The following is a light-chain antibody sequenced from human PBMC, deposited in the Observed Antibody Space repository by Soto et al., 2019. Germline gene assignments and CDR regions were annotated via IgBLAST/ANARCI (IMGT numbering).Light chain of an antibody. J-gene: IGKJ3*01. CDR3: QQYNSYPLT. CDR1: QGISSW. CDR2: KAS. V-gene: IGKV1-5*03. Sequence: DIQMTQSPSTLSASVGDRVTITCRASQGISSWLAWYQQKPGKAPKLLIYKASNLESGVPSRFSGSGSGTEFTLPISSLQPDDFATYYCQQYNSYPLTFGPGTKVDIK.